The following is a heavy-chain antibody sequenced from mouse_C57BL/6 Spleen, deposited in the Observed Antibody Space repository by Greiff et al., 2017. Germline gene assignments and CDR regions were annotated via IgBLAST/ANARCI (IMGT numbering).Heavy chain of an antibody. V-gene: IGHV1-52*01. CDR3: EREGVLFSRGYFDG. Sequence: QVQLQQSGAELVRPGSSVKLSCKASGYTFTSYWMHWVKQRPIQGLEWIGNIDPSDSETHYNQKFKDKATLTVDKSSSTAYMQLSSLTSEDSAVYYGEREGVLFSRGYFDGWGTGTTVTVSS. CDR2: IDPSDSET. J-gene: IGHJ1*03. CDR1: GYTFTSYW.